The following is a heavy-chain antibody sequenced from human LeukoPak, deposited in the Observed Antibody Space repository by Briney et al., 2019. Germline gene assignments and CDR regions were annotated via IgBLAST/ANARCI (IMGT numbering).Heavy chain of an antibody. J-gene: IGHJ3*02. D-gene: IGHD6-19*01. Sequence: PGGSLRLSCAASGFTFSSYAMSWVRQAPGKGLEWVSPNSGSCGSTHYADSVKGRFTISRDNFKRPLYLQMNSLRDEDTAVYYCAKDVQVAPYSSGWYDDAFDIWGQGTMVTVSS. V-gene: IGHV3-23*01. CDR3: AKDVQVAPYSSGWYDDAFDI. CDR2: NSGSCGST. CDR1: GFTFSSYA.